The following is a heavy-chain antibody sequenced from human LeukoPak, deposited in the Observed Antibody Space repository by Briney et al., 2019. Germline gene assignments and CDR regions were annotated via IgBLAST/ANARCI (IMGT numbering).Heavy chain of an antibody. CDR3: ARTPWGNVSSPYYYYMDV. D-gene: IGHD1-26*01. CDR1: GGSISSTNDY. CDR2: IYKTGST. V-gene: IGHV4-39*07. Sequence: SETLSLTCTVSGGSISSTNDYWGWVRQPPGKGLEWIGDIYKTGSTYYNPSLKSRVTLSIDTSKNQFSLKLTSVTAADTAVYYCARTPWGNVSSPYYYYMDVWGKGTTVTVSS. J-gene: IGHJ6*03.